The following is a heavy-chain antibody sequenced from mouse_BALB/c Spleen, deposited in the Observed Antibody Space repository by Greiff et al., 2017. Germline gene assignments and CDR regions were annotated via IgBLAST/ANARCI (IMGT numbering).Heavy chain of an antibody. V-gene: IGHV5-12-1*01. J-gene: IGHJ1*01. CDR1: GFAFSSYD. Sequence: EVKLVESGGGLVKPGGSLKLSCAASGFAFSSYDTSWVRQTPEKRLEWVAYISSGGGSTYYPDTVKGRFTISRDNAKNTLYLQMSSLKSEDTAMYYCARRLWYFDVWGAGTTVTVSS. CDR3: ARRLWYFDV. CDR2: ISSGGGST.